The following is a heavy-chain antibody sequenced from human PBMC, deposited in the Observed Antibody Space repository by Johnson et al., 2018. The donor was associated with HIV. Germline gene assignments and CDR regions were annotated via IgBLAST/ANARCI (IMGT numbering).Heavy chain of an antibody. V-gene: IGHV3-7*01. D-gene: IGHD1-26*01. CDR1: GFTFSGYW. J-gene: IGHJ3*02. CDR3: AKEKSMEWERRAGFDAFDI. CDR2: IKQDGSEK. Sequence: VRLVESGGGLVRPGESLRLSCVASGFTFSGYWMSWVRQAPGKGLEWVANIKQDGSEKYYVDSVKGRFTISRDNAKNSLYLQMSSLRAEDTAVYYCAKEKSMEWERRAGFDAFDIWGQGTMVIVSS.